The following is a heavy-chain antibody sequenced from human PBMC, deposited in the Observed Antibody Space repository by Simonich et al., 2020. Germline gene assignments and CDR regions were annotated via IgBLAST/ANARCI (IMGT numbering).Heavy chain of an antibody. CDR1: GFTFSSYS. CDR2: ISSSSSYI. J-gene: IGHJ6*02. Sequence: EVQLVGSGGGLVKPGGSLRLSCAASGFTFSSYSMNWVRQAPGKGLEWVSPISSSSSYIDYADSVKGRFPIARDNAKNSLYLQMNSLRAEDTAVYYCARWIAVAGTGAYGMDVWGQGTTVTVSS. D-gene: IGHD6-19*01. V-gene: IGHV3-21*01. CDR3: ARWIAVAGTGAYGMDV.